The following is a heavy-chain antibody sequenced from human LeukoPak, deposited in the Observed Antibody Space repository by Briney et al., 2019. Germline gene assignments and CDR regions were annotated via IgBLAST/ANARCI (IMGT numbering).Heavy chain of an antibody. D-gene: IGHD3-10*01. CDR2: ISTGGPNI. V-gene: IGHV3-48*03. Sequence: GGSLRLSCAASGFTFSSYQMNWVRQAPGKGLEWVSYISTGGPNIYYADSVKGRFTISRDNGKSSLYLQMDSLRAEDTAVYFCARDALKEVRGLDYWGQGTLVTVFS. J-gene: IGHJ4*02. CDR1: GFTFSSYQ. CDR3: ARDALKEVRGLDY.